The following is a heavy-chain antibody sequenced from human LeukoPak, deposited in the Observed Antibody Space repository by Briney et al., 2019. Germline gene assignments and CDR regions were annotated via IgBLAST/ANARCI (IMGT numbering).Heavy chain of an antibody. CDR3: ARDLSLIYGSGSYYFDY. CDR2: ISSDSSSI. V-gene: IGHV3-48*04. D-gene: IGHD3-10*01. J-gene: IGHJ4*02. Sequence: GGSLRLSCAASGFTFSSYSMNWVRQAPGKGLEWVSYISSDSSSISYADSVKGRFTISRDNAKNSLYLQMNSLRAEDTAVFYCARDLSLIYGSGSYYFDYWGQGTLVTVSS. CDR1: GFTFSSYS.